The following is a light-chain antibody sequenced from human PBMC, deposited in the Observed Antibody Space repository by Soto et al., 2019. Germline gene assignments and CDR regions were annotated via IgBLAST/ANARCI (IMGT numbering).Light chain of an antibody. CDR3: HQYNSYLYT. Sequence: DIQMTQYPSTLSESVGDSVNITCRASQSINRWVAWYQQKPGKATKLLIYKASSLESGVPSRFSGSGSGTECTLTISSLQPDDFATSYCHQYNSYLYTFGQGTKLEIK. V-gene: IGKV1-5*03. CDR2: KAS. CDR1: QSINRW. J-gene: IGKJ2*01.